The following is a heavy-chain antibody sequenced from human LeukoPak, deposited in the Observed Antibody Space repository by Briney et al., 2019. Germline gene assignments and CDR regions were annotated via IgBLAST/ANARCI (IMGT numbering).Heavy chain of an antibody. CDR2: ISGSGVIT. CDR3: AKEWWEPTRDDCFDC. D-gene: IGHD1-26*01. CDR1: GFTFSNYA. V-gene: IGHV3-23*01. Sequence: GGPLRLSCAASGFTFSNYAMSWVRQAPGKGLEWVSVISGSGVITYYADSVKGRFTISRDNSKNTLYLQMNSLRAEDTAVYYCAKEWWEPTRDDCFDCWGQGTLVTVSS. J-gene: IGHJ4*02.